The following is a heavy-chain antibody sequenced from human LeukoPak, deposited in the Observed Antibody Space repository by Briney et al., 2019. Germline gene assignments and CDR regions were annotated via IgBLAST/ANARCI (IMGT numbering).Heavy chain of an antibody. CDR2: IIPIFGTA. V-gene: IGHV1-69*05. D-gene: IGHD2-2*01. CDR1: GGTFSSYA. Sequence: SVKVSCKASGGTFSSYAISWVRQAPGQGLEWMGGIIPIFGTANYAQKFQGRVAITTDESTSTAYMELSSLRSEDTAVYYCAVRYCSSTSCYAGDAFDIWGQGTMVTVSS. CDR3: AVRYCSSTSCYAGDAFDI. J-gene: IGHJ3*02.